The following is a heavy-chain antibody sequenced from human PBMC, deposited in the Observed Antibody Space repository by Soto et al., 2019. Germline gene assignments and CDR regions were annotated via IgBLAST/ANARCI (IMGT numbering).Heavy chain of an antibody. J-gene: IGHJ4*02. CDR2: INHSGST. D-gene: IGHD2-2*01. CDR1: GGSFSGYY. CDR3: ARVLLAGRVPAAIPFDY. Sequence: QVQLQQWGAGLLKPSETLSLTCAVYGGSFSGYYWSWIRQPPGKGLEWIGEINHSGSTNYNPSLKGRVTISVDTSKNQFSLKLSSVTAADTAVYYCARVLLAGRVPAAIPFDYWGQGTLVTVSS. V-gene: IGHV4-34*01.